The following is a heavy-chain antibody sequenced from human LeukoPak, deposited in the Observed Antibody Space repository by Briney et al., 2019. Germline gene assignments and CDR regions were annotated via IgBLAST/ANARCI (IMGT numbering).Heavy chain of an antibody. CDR2: LNPNSGGT. V-gene: IGHV1-2*02. J-gene: IGHJ4*02. CDR1: GYSFTGHY. CDR3: AKVLVAATRYLDS. Sequence: GPVKVSCKASGYSFTGHYIHWVRQAPGQGLEWMGWLNPNSGGTKFAQKFQARVTLTRDTSISTAYMELSSLTSDDTAVYYCAKVLVAATRYLDSWGQGTLVTVSS. D-gene: IGHD2-15*01.